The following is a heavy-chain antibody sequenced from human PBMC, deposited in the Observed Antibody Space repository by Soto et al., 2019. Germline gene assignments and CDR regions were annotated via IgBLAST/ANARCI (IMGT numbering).Heavy chain of an antibody. Sequence: ASVKVSCKASGYTFTSYDIYWVRQATGQGLEWMGWMNPNTGDSSYAQKFQGRVTMTSDTSITTAHMELSSLRSEDTAVYYCARDSSAWPNYFDSWGQGIQVTVSS. CDR3: ARDSSAWPNYFDS. J-gene: IGHJ4*02. V-gene: IGHV1-8*01. D-gene: IGHD6-19*01. CDR2: MNPNTGDS. CDR1: GYTFTSYD.